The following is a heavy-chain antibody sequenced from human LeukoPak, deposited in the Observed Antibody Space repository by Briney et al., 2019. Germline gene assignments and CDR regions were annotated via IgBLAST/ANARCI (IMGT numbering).Heavy chain of an antibody. CDR2: INPNSGGT. CDR1: GYTFTGYY. D-gene: IGHD1-20*01. CDR3: ARDRDNWNYFDY. Sequence: PSVKLSCKSSGYTFTGYYMHWVRQAPGQGLERMGCINPNSGGTNYAQKFQGRVTMTRDTSISTAYMELSRLRSDDTAVYYCARDRDNWNYFDYWGQGTLVTVSS. V-gene: IGHV1-2*02. J-gene: IGHJ4*02.